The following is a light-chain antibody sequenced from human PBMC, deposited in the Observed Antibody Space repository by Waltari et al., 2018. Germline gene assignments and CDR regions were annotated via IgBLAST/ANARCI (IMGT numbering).Light chain of an antibody. Sequence: QSALTQPASLSGSPGQSITISFPGTKNDIGLSNLVSWFQQFPGQAPKLIVSEATKRPSGVSYRFSGSKSGNTASLTISGLQAEDEADYYCCSYAGGSRVIFGGGTKLTVL. J-gene: IGLJ2*01. V-gene: IGLV2-23*01. CDR1: KNDIGLSNL. CDR2: EAT. CDR3: CSYAGGSRVI.